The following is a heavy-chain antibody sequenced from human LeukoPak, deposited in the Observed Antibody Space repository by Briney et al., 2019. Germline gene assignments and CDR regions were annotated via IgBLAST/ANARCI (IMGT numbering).Heavy chain of an antibody. Sequence: GGSLRLSCAASGFTFSSYWMSWVRQAPGKGLEWVANIKQDGSEKYYVDSVKGRFTISRDNAKNSLYLQMNSLRAEDTAVYYCAKGLRGMVRGVIYYYYGMDVWGQGTTVTVSS. CDR3: AKGLRGMVRGVIYYYYGMDV. V-gene: IGHV3-7*01. CDR1: GFTFSSYW. D-gene: IGHD3-10*01. CDR2: IKQDGSEK. J-gene: IGHJ6*02.